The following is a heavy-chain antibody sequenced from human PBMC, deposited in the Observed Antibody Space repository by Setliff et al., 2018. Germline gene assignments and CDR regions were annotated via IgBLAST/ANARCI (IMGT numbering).Heavy chain of an antibody. CDR3: ARAYYYGSGNSHKYYMDV. J-gene: IGHJ6*03. Sequence: ASETLSLTCTVSGGSISSSYWSWIRQHPGKGLEWIGYFYHSGSMNYNPSLKGRVTMSVDTSNNQLSLKLTSVSAADTAVYYCARAYYYGSGNSHKYYMDVWGKGTAVTVSS. CDR1: GGSISSSY. D-gene: IGHD3-10*01. V-gene: IGHV4-4*09. CDR2: FYHSGSM.